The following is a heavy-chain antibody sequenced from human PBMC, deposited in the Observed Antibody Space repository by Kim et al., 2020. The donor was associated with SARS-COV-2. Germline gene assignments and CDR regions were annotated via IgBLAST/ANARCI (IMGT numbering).Heavy chain of an antibody. Sequence: IVYASTVKGRYAIARDDSSNTLHLQMNSLKTEDTAVYYCATSVGSPGAFNIWGQGTVVTVSS. CDR3: ATSVGSPGAFNI. J-gene: IGHJ3*02. V-gene: IGHV3-15*01. CDR2: I. D-gene: IGHD3-16*01.